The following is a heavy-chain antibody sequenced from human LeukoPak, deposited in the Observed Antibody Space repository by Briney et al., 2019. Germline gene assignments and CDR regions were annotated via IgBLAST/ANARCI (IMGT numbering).Heavy chain of an antibody. CDR2: ISGSGDST. J-gene: IGHJ4*02. CDR1: GFTFSSYA. D-gene: IGHD2-15*01. CDR3: AKGVVVVAAKYYFDY. V-gene: IGHV3-23*01. Sequence: GGSLRLSSAASGFTFSSYAMSWVRQAPGKGLEWVSAISGSGDSTYYADSAKGRFTISRDNSKNTLYLQMNSLRAEDTAVYYCAKGVVVVAAKYYFDYWGQGTLVTVSS.